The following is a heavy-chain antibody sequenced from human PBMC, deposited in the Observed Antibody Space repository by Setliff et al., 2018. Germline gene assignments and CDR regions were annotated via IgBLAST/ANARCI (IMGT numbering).Heavy chain of an antibody. J-gene: IGHJ4*02. CDR3: AKDDLGFAAAGTNVVFNY. Sequence: GGSLRLSCVASGFSISNYWMAWVRQAPGKGLEWVADIRQDATNKYYVDSVEGRFTISRDNSKNSLYLQMDSLRAEDTALYYCAKDDLGFAAAGTNVVFNYWGQGTLVTVSS. CDR1: GFSISNYW. D-gene: IGHD6-13*01. CDR2: IRQDATNK. V-gene: IGHV3-7*03.